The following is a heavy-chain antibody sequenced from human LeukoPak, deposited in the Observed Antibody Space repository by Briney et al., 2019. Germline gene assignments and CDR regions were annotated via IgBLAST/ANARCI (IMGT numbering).Heavy chain of an antibody. V-gene: IGHV4-34*01. CDR2: INHSGST. D-gene: IGHD3-3*01. Sequence: SETLSLTCAVYGGSFSGYYWSWIRQPPGKGLEWIGEINHSGSTNYNPSLKGRVTISVDTSKNQFSLKLSSVTAADTAVYYCARGRGTIFGVVYKFDYWGQGTLVTVSS. CDR1: GGSFSGYY. CDR3: ARGRGTIFGVVYKFDY. J-gene: IGHJ4*02.